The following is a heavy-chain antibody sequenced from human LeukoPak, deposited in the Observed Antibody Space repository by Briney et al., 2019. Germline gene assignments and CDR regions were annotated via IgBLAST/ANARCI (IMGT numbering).Heavy chain of an antibody. J-gene: IGHJ4*02. D-gene: IGHD1-26*01. CDR3: ARERNSGSYVRGVDY. CDR1: GGSISSYY. V-gene: IGHV4-4*07. CDR2: IYTSGST. Sequence: SETLSLTCTVSGGSISSYYWSWIRQPAGKGLEWIGRIYTSGSTNYNPSLKSRVTMSVDTSKNQFSLKLSSVTAADTAVYYCARERNSGSYVRGVDYWGQGTLVTVSS.